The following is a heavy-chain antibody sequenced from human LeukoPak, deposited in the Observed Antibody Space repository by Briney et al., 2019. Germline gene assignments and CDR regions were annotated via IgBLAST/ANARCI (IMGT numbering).Heavy chain of an antibody. J-gene: IGHJ4*02. Sequence: GGSLRLSCAASGFIFDDYDMNWVRQAPGKGLEWVSHINWNGNTIGYGDSVKGRFTISRDNAKNSLYLQMNSLRAEDTAVYYCAREYPSHYDFWSGFWYYFDYWGQGTLVTVSS. CDR3: AREYPSHYDFWSGFWYYFDY. V-gene: IGHV3-20*04. CDR1: GFIFDDYD. D-gene: IGHD3-3*01. CDR2: INWNGNTI.